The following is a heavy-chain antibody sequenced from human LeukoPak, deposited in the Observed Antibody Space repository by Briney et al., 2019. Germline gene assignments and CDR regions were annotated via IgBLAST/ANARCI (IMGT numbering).Heavy chain of an antibody. J-gene: IGHJ5*02. D-gene: IGHD2-2*01. Sequence: SQTLSLTCTVSGGSISSSSYYWGWIRQPPGKGLEWIGSIYYSGSTYYNPSLKSRVTISVDTSKNQFSLKLSSVTAADTAVYYCARGEDCSSTSCPQPNWFDPWGQGTLVTVSS. V-gene: IGHV4-39*07. CDR2: IYYSGST. CDR1: GGSISSSSYY. CDR3: ARGEDCSSTSCPQPNWFDP.